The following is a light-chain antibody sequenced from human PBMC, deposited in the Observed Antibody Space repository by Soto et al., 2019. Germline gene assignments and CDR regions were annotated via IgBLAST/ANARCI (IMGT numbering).Light chain of an antibody. V-gene: IGKV1-39*01. J-gene: IGKJ3*01. Sequence: DIQMTQSPSFLSASVGDRVTITCRASQGISSYLAWYQQKPGKAPKLLIYAASTLQSGVPSRFSGSGSGTDFTLTISSLQPEDFATYYCQQSYSTPFFGPGTKVDIK. CDR3: QQSYSTPF. CDR2: AAS. CDR1: QGISSY.